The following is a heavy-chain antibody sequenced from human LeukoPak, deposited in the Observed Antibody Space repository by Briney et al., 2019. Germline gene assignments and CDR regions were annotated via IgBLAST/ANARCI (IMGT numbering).Heavy chain of an antibody. CDR1: GFTFSTYW. D-gene: IGHD1-14*01. J-gene: IGHJ4*02. CDR2: IWYDGGNK. CDR3: ARDRKATRGVDY. V-gene: IGHV3-33*08. Sequence: PGGSLGLPCAASGFTFSTYWMHWVRQAPGKGLEWVAVIWYDGGNKYYADSVKGRFTISRDNSKNTLYLQMNSLRAEDTAVYYCARDRKATRGVDYWGQGTLVTVSS.